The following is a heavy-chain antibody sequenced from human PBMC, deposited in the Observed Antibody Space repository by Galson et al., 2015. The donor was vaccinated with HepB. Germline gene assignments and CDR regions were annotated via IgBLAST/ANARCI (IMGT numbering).Heavy chain of an antibody. CDR1: GGSFSGYY. J-gene: IGHJ5*02. Sequence: SETLSLTCAVYGGSFSGYYWSWIRQPPGKGLEWIGEINHSGSTNYNPSLKSRVTISVDTSKNQFSLKLSSVTAADTAVYYCARATGTYYYDSSGYPTSWFDPWGQGTLVTVSS. CDR2: INHSGST. D-gene: IGHD3-22*01. V-gene: IGHV4-34*01. CDR3: ARATGTYYYDSSGYPTSWFDP.